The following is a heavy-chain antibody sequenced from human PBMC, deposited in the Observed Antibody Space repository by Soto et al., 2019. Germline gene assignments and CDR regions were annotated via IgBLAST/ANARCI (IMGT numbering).Heavy chain of an antibody. D-gene: IGHD6-13*01. CDR3: ARDLKAGMWGSSSWYNAFEI. Sequence: EVQLVESGGGLVKPGGSLRLSCAASGFTFSSYSMNWVRQAPGKGLEWVSSISSSSSYIYYADSVKGRFTISRDNAKNSLYLQMNSLRAEDTAVYYCARDLKAGMWGSSSWYNAFEIWGQGTMVTVSS. J-gene: IGHJ3*02. CDR1: GFTFSSYS. V-gene: IGHV3-21*01. CDR2: ISSSSSYI.